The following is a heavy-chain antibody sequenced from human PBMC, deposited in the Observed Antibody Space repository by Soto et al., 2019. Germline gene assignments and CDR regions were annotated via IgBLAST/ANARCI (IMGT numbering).Heavy chain of an antibody. Sequence: SVKVSCKASGGTFSSYAISWVRQAPGQGLEWMGGIIPIFGTANYAQKFQGRVTITADESTGTAYMELSSLRSEDTAVYYCARDSSLEARGWGAARLFMGYYYYGMDVWGQGTTVTVSS. V-gene: IGHV1-69*13. CDR1: GGTFSSYA. J-gene: IGHJ6*02. CDR3: ARDSSLEARGWGAARLFMGYYYYGMDV. CDR2: IIPIFGTA. D-gene: IGHD6-6*01.